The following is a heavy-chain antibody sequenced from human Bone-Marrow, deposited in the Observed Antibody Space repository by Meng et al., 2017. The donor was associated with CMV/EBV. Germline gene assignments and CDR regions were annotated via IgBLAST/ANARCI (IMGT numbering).Heavy chain of an antibody. CDR1: GYTFTGYY. V-gene: IGHV1-69*10. D-gene: IGHD3-10*01. CDR3: ARAGGGIIAFDI. CDR2: IIPILGIA. Sequence: SVKGSCKASGYTFTGYYMHWVRQAPGQGLEWMGGIIPILGIANYAQKFQGRVTITADKSTSTAYMELSSLRSEDTAVYYCARAGGGIIAFDIWGQGTMVTVSS. J-gene: IGHJ3*02.